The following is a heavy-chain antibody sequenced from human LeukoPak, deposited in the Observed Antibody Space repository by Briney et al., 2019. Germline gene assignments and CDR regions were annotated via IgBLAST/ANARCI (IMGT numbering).Heavy chain of an antibody. CDR2: INHSGST. Sequence: SETLSLTCAVYGGSFSGYYWSWIRQPPGKGLEWIGEINHSGSTNYNPSLKSRVTISVDTSKNQFSLKLSSVTAADTAVYYCASIKTYYDILTGYGPRYYFDYWGQGTLVTVSS. V-gene: IGHV4-34*01. J-gene: IGHJ4*02. D-gene: IGHD3-9*01. CDR1: GGSFSGYY. CDR3: ASIKTYYDILTGYGPRYYFDY.